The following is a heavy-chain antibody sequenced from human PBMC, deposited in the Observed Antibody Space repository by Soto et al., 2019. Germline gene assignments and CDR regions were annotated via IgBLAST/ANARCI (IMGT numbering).Heavy chain of an antibody. J-gene: IGHJ4*01. CDR2: ISGRGGST. CDR3: AKDSSSGSAAFYY. Sequence: LRLCCAASRFTFSSYAMSWVRQAPGQGLEWVSAISGRGGSTYYADSVKGRFTISRDNSKNTLYLQMNSLRAEDTAVYYCAKDSSSGSAAFYYLGQGTLVTVSS. D-gene: IGHD6-19*01. CDR1: RFTFSSYA. V-gene: IGHV3-23*01.